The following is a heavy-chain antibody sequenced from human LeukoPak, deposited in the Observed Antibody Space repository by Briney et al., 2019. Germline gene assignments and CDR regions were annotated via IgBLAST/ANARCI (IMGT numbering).Heavy chain of an antibody. D-gene: IGHD6-13*01. CDR3: AAAKREGERSSSFNGY. CDR2: ISGSGGST. Sequence: PGGSLRLSCAASGFTFSIYAMSWVRQAPGKGLEWVSAISGSGGSTYYADSVKGRFTISRDNSKNTLYLQMNSLRAEDTAVYYCAAAKREGERSSSFNGYWGQGTLVTVSS. V-gene: IGHV3-23*01. CDR1: GFTFSIYA. J-gene: IGHJ4*02.